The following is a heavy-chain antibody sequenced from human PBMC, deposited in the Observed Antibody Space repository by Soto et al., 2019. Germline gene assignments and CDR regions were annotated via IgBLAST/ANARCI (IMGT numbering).Heavy chain of an antibody. CDR2: ISSSSSTI. V-gene: IGHV3-48*01. Sequence: VQLVESGGGLVQPGGSLRLSCAASGFTFSSYSMNWVRQAPGKGLEWVSYISSSSSTIYYADSVKGRFTISSDNAKNSRDLQRNSRRAEDTAVYYCARDPDIVVVVAAKGPEWYFELWGRGTLVTVSS. J-gene: IGHJ2*01. CDR1: GFTFSSYS. CDR3: ARDPDIVVVVAAKGPEWYFEL. D-gene: IGHD2-15*01.